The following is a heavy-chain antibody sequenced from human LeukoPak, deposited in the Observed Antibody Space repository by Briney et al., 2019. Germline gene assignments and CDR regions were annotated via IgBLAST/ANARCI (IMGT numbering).Heavy chain of an antibody. CDR3: ARESAGVGFIYGYFY. CDR1: GYTFTGYY. V-gene: IGHV1-2*02. CDR2: INPNSGGT. J-gene: IGHJ4*02. D-gene: IGHD5-18*01. Sequence: WASVKVSCKASGYTFTGYYMHWVRQAPGQGLEWMGWINPNSGGTNYAQKFRGRVTMTRDTSINTAYMELTSLTSDDTAVYYCARESAGVGFIYGYFYWGQGTLVTVSS.